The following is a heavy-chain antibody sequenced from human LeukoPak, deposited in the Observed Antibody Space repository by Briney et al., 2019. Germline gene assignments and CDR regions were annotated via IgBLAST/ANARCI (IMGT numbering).Heavy chain of an antibody. CDR1: GGSISSGGYY. V-gene: IGHV4-31*03. CDR2: IYYSGNT. Sequence: SETLSLTCTVSGGSISSGGYYWSWIRQHPGKGLEWIGYIYYSGNTYYNPSLKSRVTISVDTSKNQFSLKLSSVTAADTAVYYCARGVVSHMGVWGQGTTVTVSS. CDR3: ARGVVSHMGV. D-gene: IGHD3-3*01. J-gene: IGHJ6*02.